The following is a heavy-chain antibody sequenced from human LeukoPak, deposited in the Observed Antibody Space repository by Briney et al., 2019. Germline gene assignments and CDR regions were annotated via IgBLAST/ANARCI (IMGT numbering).Heavy chain of an antibody. CDR3: ARDTVNDY. J-gene: IGHJ4*02. Sequence: RASVKVSCKASGYTFTGYYMHWVRQAPGQGLEWMGWINPNSGGTSYAQKFQGRVTMTRNTSISTAYMELSSLRSEDTAVYYCARDTVNDYWGQGTLVTVSS. CDR1: GYTFTGYY. D-gene: IGHD4-11*01. CDR2: INPNSGGT. V-gene: IGHV1-2*02.